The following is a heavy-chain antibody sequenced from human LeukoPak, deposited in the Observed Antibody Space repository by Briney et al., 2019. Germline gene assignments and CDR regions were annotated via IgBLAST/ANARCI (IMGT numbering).Heavy chain of an antibody. D-gene: IGHD1-14*01. CDR3: AKLRPDTTLSYFDY. CDR1: GFTFSAYA. J-gene: IGHJ4*02. CDR2: ITISGGDT. V-gene: IGHV3-23*01. Sequence: GGSLRLSCAASGFTFSAYAMSWVRQAPGKGLEWVSGITISGGDTYYADSVKGRFTISRDDSKNTLYLQMNSLRAEDTAVYYCAKLRPDTTLSYFDYWGQGTLVTVSS.